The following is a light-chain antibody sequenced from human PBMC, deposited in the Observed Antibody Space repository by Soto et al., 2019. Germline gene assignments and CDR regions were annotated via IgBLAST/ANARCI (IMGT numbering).Light chain of an antibody. CDR3: QQYGNAPFT. V-gene: IGKV3-20*01. CDR2: GAS. Sequence: EIVLTQSPGTLSFSPGERATLTCRACQSVSSSYLAWFQQKPGQAPRLLIYGASSRATGIPDRFSGSGSGTDFTLTISRLEPEDFAVYYCQQYGNAPFTFGPGTKVDIK. J-gene: IGKJ3*01. CDR1: QSVSSSY.